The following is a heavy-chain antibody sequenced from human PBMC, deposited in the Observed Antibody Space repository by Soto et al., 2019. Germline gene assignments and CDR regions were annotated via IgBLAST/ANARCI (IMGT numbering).Heavy chain of an antibody. CDR3: ARDTGGSRPTLAPPAPIDY. Sequence: PGGSLRLSCAASGFTFSGYYMSWIRQAPGKGLGWVSYISRSGSTMYYAESAKGRFTISRDNAKNSRYLQMNSLRAEDTAVYYCARDTGGSRPTLAPPAPIDYWGKGTLVTVSS. V-gene: IGHV3-11*01. D-gene: IGHD2-15*01. CDR1: GFTFSGYY. J-gene: IGHJ4*02. CDR2: ISRSGSTM.